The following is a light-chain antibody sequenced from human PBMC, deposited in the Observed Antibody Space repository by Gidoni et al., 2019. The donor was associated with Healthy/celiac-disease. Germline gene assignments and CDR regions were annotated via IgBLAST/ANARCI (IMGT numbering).Light chain of an antibody. CDR3: QQYDNLPYT. CDR2: DAS. J-gene: IGKJ2*01. V-gene: IGKV1-33*01. Sequence: DIQMTQSPSSLSASVGDRVTITCQASQDISNYLKWYQQKPGKAPKLLIYDASNLETGVPSRCSGSCAGTDFTFTISILQPEDIATYYCQQYDNLPYTFGQGTKLEIK. CDR1: QDISNY.